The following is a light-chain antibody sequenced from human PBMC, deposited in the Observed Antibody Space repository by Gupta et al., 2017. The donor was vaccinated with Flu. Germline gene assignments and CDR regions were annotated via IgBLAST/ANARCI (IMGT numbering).Light chain of an antibody. V-gene: IGKV3-20*01. J-gene: IGKJ4*01. Sequence: GTLSLSPGKKATLSCRASQSVGSNYLSWYHQKPGQAPRLLIYAASSRATGTPDRFSGSGSGTDFTLTISRLEPEDFAVYYCHQYAKSPLTFGGGTKVEIK. CDR3: HQYAKSPLT. CDR2: AAS. CDR1: QSVGSNY.